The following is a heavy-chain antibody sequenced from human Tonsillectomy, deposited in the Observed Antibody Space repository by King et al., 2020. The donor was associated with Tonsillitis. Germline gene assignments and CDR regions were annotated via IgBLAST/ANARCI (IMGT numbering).Heavy chain of an antibody. CDR3: ARVPSRTGEKGDFFDY. V-gene: IGHV4-30-4*07. CDR2: IYDSEST. CDR1: GGSISSGDYS. D-gene: IGHD2-2*01. J-gene: IGHJ4*02. Sequence: VQLQESGPGLVKPSQTLSLTCAVSGGSISSGDYSWSWIRQPPGKGLEWIGYIYDSESTYYNPSLKSRVTISVDTSKNQFSLKLISVTAADTAVYYCARVPSRTGEKGDFFDYWGQGTLVTVSS.